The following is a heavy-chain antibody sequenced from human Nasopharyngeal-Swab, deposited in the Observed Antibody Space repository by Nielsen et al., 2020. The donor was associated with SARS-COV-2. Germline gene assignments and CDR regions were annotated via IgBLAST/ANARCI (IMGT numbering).Heavy chain of an antibody. CDR1: GYTFTGYY. D-gene: IGHD3-3*01. CDR2: INPNSGGT. J-gene: IGHJ4*02. V-gene: IGHV1-2*06. CDR3: ARDRDITIFGVVRGYYFDY. Sequence: ASVKVSCKASGYTFTGYYMHWVRQATGQGLEWMGRINPNSGGTNYAQKFQGRVTMTRDTSISTAYMELSRLRSDDTAVYYCARDRDITIFGVVRGYYFDYWGQGTLVTVSS.